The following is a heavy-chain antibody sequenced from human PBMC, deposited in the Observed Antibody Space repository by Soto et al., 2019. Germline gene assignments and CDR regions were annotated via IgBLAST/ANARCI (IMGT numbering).Heavy chain of an antibody. V-gene: IGHV3-73*01. J-gene: IGHJ4*02. D-gene: IGHD6-19*01. CDR3: TRQTDAVQWLVVPTDYNFDY. Sequence: GGSLRLSCAASGFTFGGSAMHWVRQASGKGLEWVGHIRSKTNSYATAYAESVKGRFTISRDDSMNTAYLQMNSLKTEDTAVYFCTRQTDAVQWLVVPTDYNFDYWGQGTLVTVSS. CDR1: GFTFGGSA. CDR2: IRSKTNSYAT.